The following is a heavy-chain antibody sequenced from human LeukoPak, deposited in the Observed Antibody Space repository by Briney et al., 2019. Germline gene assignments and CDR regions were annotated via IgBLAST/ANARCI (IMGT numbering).Heavy chain of an antibody. V-gene: IGHV3-23*01. CDR1: GFTFSNYG. CDR3: AKDISSGWPNCFDP. Sequence: GGSLRLSCAASGFTFSNYGMNWVRQAPGKGLEWVSAISGSGHNTYYAGSVKGRFTISRDNSKNTLYLQMNSLRAEDTAVYYCAKDISSGWPNCFDPWGHGTLVTVSS. D-gene: IGHD6-19*01. J-gene: IGHJ5*02. CDR2: ISGSGHNT.